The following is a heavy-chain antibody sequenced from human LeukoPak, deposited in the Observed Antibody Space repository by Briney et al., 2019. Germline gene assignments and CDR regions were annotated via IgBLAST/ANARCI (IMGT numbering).Heavy chain of an antibody. J-gene: IGHJ4*02. CDR1: GGSISSSSYY. Sequence: SETLSLTCTVSGGSISSSSYYWGWIRQPPGKGLEWIGSIYYSGSTYYNPSLKSRGTISVDTSKNQFSLKLSSVTAADTAVYYCARGRQLAVFDYWGQGTLVTVSS. CDR3: ARGRQLAVFDY. D-gene: IGHD6-6*01. CDR2: IYYSGST. V-gene: IGHV4-39*07.